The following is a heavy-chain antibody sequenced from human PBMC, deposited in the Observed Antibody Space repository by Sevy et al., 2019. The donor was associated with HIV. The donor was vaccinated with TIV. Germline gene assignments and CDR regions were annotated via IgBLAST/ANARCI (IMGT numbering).Heavy chain of an antibody. CDR3: ARELPPRKWFGELYGLRPDLWWFDP. D-gene: IGHD3-10*01. CDR1: GFTFSSYS. CDR2: ISSSSSTI. V-gene: IGHV3-48*02. J-gene: IGHJ5*02. Sequence: GGSLRLSCAASGFTFSSYSMNWVRQAPGKGLEWVSYISSSSSTIYYADYVKGRFTISRDNAKNSLYLQMNSLRDEDTAVYYCARELPPRKWFGELYGLRPDLWWFDPWGQGTLVTVSS.